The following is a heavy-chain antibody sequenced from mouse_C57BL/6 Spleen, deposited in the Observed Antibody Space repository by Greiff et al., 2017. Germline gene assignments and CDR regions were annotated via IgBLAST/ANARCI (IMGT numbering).Heavy chain of an antibody. D-gene: IGHD1-2*01. V-gene: IGHV3-6*01. CDR2: ISYDGSN. CDR3: ARENGYPAWFAY. Sequence: ESGPGLVKPSQSLSLTCSVTGYSITSGYYWNWIRQFPGNKLEWMGYISYDGSNNYNPSLKNRISITRDTSKNQFFLKLNSVTTEDTATYYCARENGYPAWFAYWGQGTLVTVSA. CDR1: GYSITSGYY. J-gene: IGHJ3*01.